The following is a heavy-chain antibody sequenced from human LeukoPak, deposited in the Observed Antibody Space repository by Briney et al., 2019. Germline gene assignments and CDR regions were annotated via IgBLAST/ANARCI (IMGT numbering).Heavy chain of an antibody. J-gene: IGHJ4*02. CDR3: VKTYCSITRCSPGFDS. V-gene: IGHV3-30-3*01. CDR2: LSFDGDEK. Sequence: GGSLRLSCIASGFTFNTYSMHWVRQAPGKGLEWAAVLSFDGDEKHYADSVRGHFTISRDNSLNTLFLQMDNLRAEDTAVYYCVKTYCSITRCSPGFDSWGQGTLVTVSS. D-gene: IGHD3-10*01. CDR1: GFTFNTYS.